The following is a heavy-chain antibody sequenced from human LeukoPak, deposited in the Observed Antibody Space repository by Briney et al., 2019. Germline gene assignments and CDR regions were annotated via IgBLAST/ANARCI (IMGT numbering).Heavy chain of an antibody. Sequence: PGRSLRLSCAASGFTFSDSGMHWVRQAPGRGLEWVAIISFDGSRRFYADSVRGRFTVSRDNSKNTLFLQMDSLSADDTGVYYCAKEGTDYGDYPYFFDYWGRGTLVTVSS. V-gene: IGHV3-30*18. CDR2: ISFDGSRR. J-gene: IGHJ4*02. CDR1: GFTFSDSG. D-gene: IGHD4-17*01. CDR3: AKEGTDYGDYPYFFDY.